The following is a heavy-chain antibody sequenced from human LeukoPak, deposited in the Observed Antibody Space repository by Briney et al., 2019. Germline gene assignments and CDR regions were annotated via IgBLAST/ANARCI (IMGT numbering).Heavy chain of an antibody. CDR3: ARDRGGSSYYFAY. J-gene: IGHJ4*02. CDR1: GCTFSSCW. D-gene: IGHD1-26*01. V-gene: IGHV3-7*01. CDR2: IKQDGSEK. Sequence: PGGSLRLTCAASGCTFSSCWMSWVRQALGKGLEWVANIKQDGSEKYYVDSVKGRFTISRDNAKNSLYLQMNSLRAEDTAVYYCARDRGGSSYYFAYCGQGTLVTVSS.